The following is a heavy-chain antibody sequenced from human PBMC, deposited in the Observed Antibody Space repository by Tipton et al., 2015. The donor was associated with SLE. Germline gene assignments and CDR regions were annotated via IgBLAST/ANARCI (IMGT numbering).Heavy chain of an antibody. CDR2: INHSGST. J-gene: IGHJ4*02. V-gene: IGHV4-34*01. CDR1: GGSFSGFY. Sequence: TLSLTCAVYGGSFSGFYWSWVRQSPGQGLAWFGEINHSGSTKYNPSLKSRVTISIDTFKNQFSLRLSSVTAADTAVYYCGRVYSSSWPIDYWGQGTLVTVSS. CDR3: GRVYSSSWPIDY. D-gene: IGHD6-13*01.